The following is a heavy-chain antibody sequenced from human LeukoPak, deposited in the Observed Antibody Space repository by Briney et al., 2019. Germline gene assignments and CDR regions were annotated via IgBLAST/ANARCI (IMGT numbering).Heavy chain of an antibody. D-gene: IGHD4-11*01. CDR1: GGSISSYY. J-gene: IGHJ5*02. V-gene: IGHV4-59*08. Sequence: KPSETLSLTCTVSGGSISSYYWSWIRQPPGKGLEWIGYIYYSGSTNYNPSLKSRVTISVDTSKNQFSLKLSSVTAADTAVYYCARPPTTFSWFDPWGQGTLVTVSS. CDR3: ARPPTTFSWFDP. CDR2: IYYSGST.